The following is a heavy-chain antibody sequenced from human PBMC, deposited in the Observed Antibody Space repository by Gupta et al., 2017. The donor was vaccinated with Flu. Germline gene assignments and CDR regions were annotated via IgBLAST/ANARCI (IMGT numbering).Heavy chain of an antibody. CDR1: GFTFSSYA. CDR2: ISGSGIST. J-gene: IGHJ5*02. D-gene: IGHD4-4*01. Sequence: GFTFSSYAMSWVRQAPGKGLEWVSAISGSGISTYYADSGKGRFTISRDNSKNTLFLQLNSLRAEDTAVYYCTPSTPGSVTSWGQGTLSTVSS. CDR3: TPSTPGSVTS. V-gene: IGHV3-23*01.